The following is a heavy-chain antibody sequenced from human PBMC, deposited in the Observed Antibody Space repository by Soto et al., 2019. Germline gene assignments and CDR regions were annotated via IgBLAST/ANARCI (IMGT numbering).Heavy chain of an antibody. V-gene: IGHV1-69*02. D-gene: IGHD6-13*01. CDR1: GGTFSSYT. J-gene: IGHJ4*02. CDR2: IIPILGIA. Sequence: QVQLVQSGAEVKKPGSSVKVSCKASGGTFSSYTISWVRQAPGQGLEWMGRIIPILGIANYAQKFQGRVTXXAXKXRSTAYMELRSLRSEDTAVYYCAIYGNIAAVPHVDYWGQGTLVTVFS. CDR3: AIYGNIAAVPHVDY.